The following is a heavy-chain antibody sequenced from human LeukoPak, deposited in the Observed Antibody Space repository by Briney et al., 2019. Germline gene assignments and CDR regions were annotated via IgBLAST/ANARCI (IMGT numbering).Heavy chain of an antibody. V-gene: IGHV3-74*01. D-gene: IGHD6-13*01. CDR2: INTDGSST. CDR1: GFTFSSYW. J-gene: IGHJ4*02. CDR3: AKILGSSWPPPYYFDY. Sequence: GGSLRLSCAASGFTFSSYWMHWVRHAPGKGLVWVSRINTDGSSTSYADSVKGRFTISRDNAKNTLYLQMNSLRAEDTAVYYCAKILGSSWPPPYYFDYWGQGTLVTVSS.